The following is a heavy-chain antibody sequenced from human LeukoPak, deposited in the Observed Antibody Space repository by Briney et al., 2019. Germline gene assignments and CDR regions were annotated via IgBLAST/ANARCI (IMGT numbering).Heavy chain of an antibody. CDR2: IYSGGST. D-gene: IGHD3-22*01. Sequence: GGSLRLSCAASGFTVSSNYMSWVRQAPGKGLEWVSVIYSGGSTYYADSVRGRFTISRDNSKNTLYLQMNSLRAEDTAVYYCARDIAYDSSGYYSPHFDYWGQGTLVTVSS. CDR1: GFTVSSNY. J-gene: IGHJ4*02. CDR3: ARDIAYDSSGYYSPHFDY. V-gene: IGHV3-53*01.